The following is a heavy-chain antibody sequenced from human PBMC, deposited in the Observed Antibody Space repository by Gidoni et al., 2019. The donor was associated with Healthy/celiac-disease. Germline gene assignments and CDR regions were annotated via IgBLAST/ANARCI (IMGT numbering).Heavy chain of an antibody. CDR3: ARDRSSGWWHFDY. D-gene: IGHD6-19*01. V-gene: IGHV3-7*01. Sequence: EVQLVESGGGLVQPGGSLRLSCAASGFTFSSYWMSWVRQAPGKGLEWVANIKQDGSEKYYVDSVKGRFTISRDNAKNSLYLQMNSLRAEDTAVYYCARDRSSGWWHFDYWGQGTLVTVSS. CDR2: IKQDGSEK. J-gene: IGHJ4*02. CDR1: GFTFSSYW.